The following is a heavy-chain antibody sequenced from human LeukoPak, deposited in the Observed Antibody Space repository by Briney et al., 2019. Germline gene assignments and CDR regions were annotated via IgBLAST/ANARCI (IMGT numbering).Heavy chain of an antibody. J-gene: IGHJ6*03. CDR2: IWYDGSNK. Sequence: GGSLRLSCAASGFTFSSYGMHWVRPAPGKGLEWVAVIWYDGSNKYYADSVKGRFTISRDNSKNTLYLQMNSLRAEDTAVYYCANEQRSYDFWSGYYDYYYYIDDWGKGTTVTVSS. CDR3: ANEQRSYDFWSGYYDYYYYIDD. D-gene: IGHD3-3*01. V-gene: IGHV3-33*06. CDR1: GFTFSSYG.